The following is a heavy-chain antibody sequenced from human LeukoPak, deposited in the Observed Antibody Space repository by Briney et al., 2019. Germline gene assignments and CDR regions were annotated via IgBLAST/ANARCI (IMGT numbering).Heavy chain of an antibody. V-gene: IGHV4-59*12. CDR3: ATDPAYYYYYGMDV. J-gene: IGHJ6*02. CDR2: IYYSGTT. CDR1: GGSISSYY. D-gene: IGHD2-2*01. Sequence: SETLSLTCTVSGGSISSYYWSWIRQPPGKGLEWIGYIYYSGTTNYNPSLKSRVTISVDTSKNQFSLKLSSVTAADTAVYYCATDPAYYYYYGMDVWGQGTTVTVSS.